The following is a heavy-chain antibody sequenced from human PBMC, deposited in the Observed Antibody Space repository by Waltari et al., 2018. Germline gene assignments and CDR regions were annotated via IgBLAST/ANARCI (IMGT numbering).Heavy chain of an antibody. CDR2: IYHSGST. J-gene: IGHJ4*02. CDR3: ASSLQLWSFFDY. CDR1: GYPISSGYY. Sequence: QVQLQESGPGLVKPSETLSLTCAVSGYPISSGYYWGWIRQPPGKGLEWIGSIYHSGSTYYNPSLKSRVTISVDTSKNHFSLKLSSVTAADTAVYYCASSLQLWSFFDYWGQGTLVTVSS. V-gene: IGHV4-38-2*01. D-gene: IGHD5-18*01.